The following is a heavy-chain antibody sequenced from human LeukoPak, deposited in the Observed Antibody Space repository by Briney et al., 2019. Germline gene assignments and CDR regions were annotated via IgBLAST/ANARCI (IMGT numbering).Heavy chain of an antibody. CDR2: ISAYNGNT. V-gene: IGHV1-18*01. CDR1: GDTFTSYG. J-gene: IGHJ5*02. CDR3: ARGQYSSSWYPFDT. Sequence: ASVKVSCKASGDTFTSYGISWVRQAPGQGLEWMGWISAYNGNTNYAQKLQGRVTMTTDTSTSTAYMELRSLRSDDTAVYYCARGQYSSSWYPFDTWGQGTLVTVSS. D-gene: IGHD6-13*01.